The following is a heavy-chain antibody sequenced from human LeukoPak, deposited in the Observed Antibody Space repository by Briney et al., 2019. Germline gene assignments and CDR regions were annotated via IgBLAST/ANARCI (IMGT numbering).Heavy chain of an antibody. CDR3: ARISNYYGSGSYYWYFDY. CDR2: INHSGST. CDR1: GGSISSYY. J-gene: IGHJ4*02. D-gene: IGHD3-10*01. Sequence: PSETLSLTCTVSGGSISSYYWSWIRQPPGKGLEWIGEINHSGSTNYNPSLKSRVTISVDTSKNQFSLKLSSVTAADTAVYYCARISNYYGSGSYYWYFDYWGQGTLVTVSS. V-gene: IGHV4-34*01.